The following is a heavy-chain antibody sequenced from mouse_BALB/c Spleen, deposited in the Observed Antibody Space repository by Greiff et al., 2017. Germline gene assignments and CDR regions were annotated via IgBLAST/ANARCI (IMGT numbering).Heavy chain of an antibody. J-gene: IGHJ3*01. CDR3: ARQGYDYDETWFAY. V-gene: IGHV5-17*02. D-gene: IGHD2-4*01. CDR1: GFTFSSFG. CDR2: ISSGSSTI. Sequence: EVMLVESGGGLVQPGGSRKLSCAASGFTFSSFGMHWVRQAPEKGLEWVAYISSGSSTIYYADTVKGRFTISRDNPKNTLFLQMTSLRSEDTAMYYCARQGYDYDETWFAYWGQGTLVTVSA.